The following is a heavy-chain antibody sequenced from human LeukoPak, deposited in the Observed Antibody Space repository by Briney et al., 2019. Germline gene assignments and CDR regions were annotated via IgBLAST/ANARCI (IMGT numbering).Heavy chain of an antibody. CDR1: GGSISSSSYY. V-gene: IGHV4-39*07. J-gene: IGHJ6*04. CDR2: IYYSGST. Sequence: SETLSLTCTVSGGSISSSSYYWGWIRQPPGKGLEWIGSIYYSGSTYYNPSLKSRVTISVDRSKNQFSLKLSSVTAADTAVYYCARDRYDFWSGYYMFMDVWGKGTTVTVSS. D-gene: IGHD3-3*01. CDR3: ARDRYDFWSGYYMFMDV.